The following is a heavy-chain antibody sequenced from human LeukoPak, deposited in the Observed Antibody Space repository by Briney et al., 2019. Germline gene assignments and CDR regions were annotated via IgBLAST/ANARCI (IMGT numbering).Heavy chain of an antibody. CDR1: GYSISNGYY. CDR2: IYHSGST. V-gene: IGHV4-38-2*02. J-gene: IGHJ6*03. Sequence: PSEALSLTCTVSGYSISNGYYWGWTRQPPGKGLEWIGSIYHSGSTYYNPSLKSRVTISADTSKNQFSLKLSSVTAADTAVYYCARAYGSGRYYYYYMDVWGKGTTVTISS. D-gene: IGHD3-10*01. CDR3: ARAYGSGRYYYYYMDV.